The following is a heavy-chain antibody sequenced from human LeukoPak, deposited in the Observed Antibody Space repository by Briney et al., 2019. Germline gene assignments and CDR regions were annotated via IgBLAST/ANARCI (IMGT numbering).Heavy chain of an antibody. J-gene: IGHJ6*03. CDR1: GGSVSSKTYY. V-gene: IGHV4-39*01. Sequence: SETLSLTCTVSGGSVSSKTYYWGWIRQTPGKGLEWIGNVYYSGSTYKNPSLQSRVTIFIDTSKNQFSLKLSSVTAADTAVYYCAGPRAGYYGAYYMDVWGKGTMVTVSS. CDR2: VYYSGST. D-gene: IGHD3-10*01. CDR3: AGPRAGYYGAYYMDV.